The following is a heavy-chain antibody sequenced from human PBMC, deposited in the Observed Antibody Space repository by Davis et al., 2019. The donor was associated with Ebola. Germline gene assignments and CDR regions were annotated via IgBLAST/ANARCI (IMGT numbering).Heavy chain of an antibody. CDR1: SGSISTYY. J-gene: IGHJ4*02. V-gene: IGHV4-59*01. Sequence: SETLSLTCTVSSGSISTYYWNWIRQPPGKGLEWIGYVDFSGFTNYNPSLRSRVTISVDTSNNQFSLNLRSVTAADTAVYYCAKGWDSSGWQNWGPGILVTVSS. D-gene: IGHD6-19*01. CDR2: VDFSGFT. CDR3: AKGWDSSGWQN.